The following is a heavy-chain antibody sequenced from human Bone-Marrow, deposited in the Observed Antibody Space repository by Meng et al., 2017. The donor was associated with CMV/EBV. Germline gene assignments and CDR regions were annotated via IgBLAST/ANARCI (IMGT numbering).Heavy chain of an antibody. J-gene: IGHJ4*02. CDR1: GFTFSSYE. Sequence: GGSLRLSCAAFGFTFSSYEMNWVRQAPGKGLEWVSYISNSGRTTYYADSVKGRFSISRDNAKNSLYLQMNSLRAEDTAVYYCARVPNELRFLDWRYWGQGTLVTVPS. CDR2: ISNSGRTT. D-gene: IGHD3-3*01. CDR3: ARVPNELRFLDWRY. V-gene: IGHV3-48*03.